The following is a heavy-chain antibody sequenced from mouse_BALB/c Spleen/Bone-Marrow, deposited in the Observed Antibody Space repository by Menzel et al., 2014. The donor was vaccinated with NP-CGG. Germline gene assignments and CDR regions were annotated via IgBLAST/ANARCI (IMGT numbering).Heavy chain of an antibody. D-gene: IGHD4-1*01. CDR1: GYTFTSSW. Sequence: QVQLQQPGAELAKPGASVKMSCKASGYTFTSSWMHWIQQRPGQGLGWIGYINPSTAYAEYNQKFKDKATLTADKSSSTAYMQLSSLTSEDSAVYYCAREGKLGRDYFDYWGQGTTLTVSS. CDR2: INPSTAYA. CDR3: AREGKLGRDYFDY. V-gene: IGHV1-7*01. J-gene: IGHJ2*01.